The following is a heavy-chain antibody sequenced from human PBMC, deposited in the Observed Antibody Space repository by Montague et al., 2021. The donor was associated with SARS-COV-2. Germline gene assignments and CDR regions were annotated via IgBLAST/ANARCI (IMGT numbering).Heavy chain of an antibody. Sequence: SETLSLTCAVSGGSFSNYYWSWIRQPPGKGLEWIGEVNQSGTTIYNPSVKSGVTISEDTSKNQFYLRLNSVTAADTAVYYCARGRRQVVVPVAGAAGRAFDIWGQGTMVTVSS. CDR3: ARGRRQVVVPVAGAAGRAFDI. CDR2: VNQSGTT. CDR1: GGSFSNYY. V-gene: IGHV4-34*01. D-gene: IGHD2-2*01. J-gene: IGHJ3*02.